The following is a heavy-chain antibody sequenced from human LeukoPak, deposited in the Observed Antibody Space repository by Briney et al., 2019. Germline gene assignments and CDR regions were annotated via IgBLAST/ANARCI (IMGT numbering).Heavy chain of an antibody. CDR1: GYTFTSYD. CDR3: ARDKVGLAAAGNLFSWFDP. J-gene: IGHJ5*02. Sequence: ASVKVSCKASGYTFTSYDINWVRQATGQGLEWMGWMNPNSGNTGYAQKFQGRVTMTRNTSISTAYMELSSLRSEDTAVYYCARDKVGLAAAGNLFSWFDPWGQGTLVTVSS. CDR2: MNPNSGNT. D-gene: IGHD6-13*01. V-gene: IGHV1-8*01.